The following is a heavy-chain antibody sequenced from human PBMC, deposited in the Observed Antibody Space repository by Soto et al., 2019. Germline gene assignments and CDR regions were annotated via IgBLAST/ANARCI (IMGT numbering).Heavy chain of an antibody. V-gene: IGHV3-9*01. J-gene: IGHJ4*02. CDR1: GFTFGDYA. CDR3: AKDRNTAMVTGDFDY. CDR2: ISWTGVSF. Sequence: GGSLRLSCTASGFTFGDYAMHWVRQVPGRGLEWVSGISWTGVSFGYAGSVKGRFTISRDNAKNSLFLQMNSLRHEDTAFYYCAKDRNTAMVTGDFDYWGQGTLVTVSS. D-gene: IGHD5-18*01.